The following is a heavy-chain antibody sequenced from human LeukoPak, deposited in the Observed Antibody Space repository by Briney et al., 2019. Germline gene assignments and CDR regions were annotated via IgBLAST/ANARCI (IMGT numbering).Heavy chain of an antibody. V-gene: IGHV3-66*01. J-gene: IGHJ4*02. D-gene: IGHD4-17*01. CDR3: AAPLTVIPY. CDR2: IYSGGST. CDR1: GYTVSGNY. Sequence: GGSLRLSCAASGYTVSGNYMTWVRQVTGEGLGWVSVIYSGGSTYYTDSVQGRFSISRDNSQNTLYLQMNSLRAEDTAVYYCAAPLTVIPYWGQGTLVTVSS.